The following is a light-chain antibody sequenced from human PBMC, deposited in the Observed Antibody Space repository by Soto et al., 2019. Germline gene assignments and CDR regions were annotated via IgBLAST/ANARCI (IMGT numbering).Light chain of an antibody. J-gene: IGLJ2*01. Sequence: QSVLNQPPSASGTHGQTVTISCSGTTSNIGRNTVNWYQQLPGRAPKLLIYGNSQGPSGVPDRFSASKPGTSASLAISGLRSEDEADYHCAAWDDTLNDLLFGGGTKVTVL. CDR2: GNS. V-gene: IGLV1-44*01. CDR1: TSNIGRNT. CDR3: AAWDDTLNDLL.